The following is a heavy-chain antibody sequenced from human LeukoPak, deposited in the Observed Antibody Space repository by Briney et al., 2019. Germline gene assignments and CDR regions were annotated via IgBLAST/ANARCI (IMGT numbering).Heavy chain of an antibody. D-gene: IGHD4-17*01. V-gene: IGHV5-51*01. Sequence: GESLKISCKGSGYRFTDYWIGWVRQVPGKGLEWMGIISPDDSDTRDSPSYSPSFQGQVTISTDESISTAYLQRSSLKASDTAIYYCARYRGHYVSLPSPFDYWGQGTLVTVSS. CDR1: GYRFTDYW. CDR2: ISPDDSDT. CDR3: ARYRGHYVSLPSPFDY. J-gene: IGHJ4*02.